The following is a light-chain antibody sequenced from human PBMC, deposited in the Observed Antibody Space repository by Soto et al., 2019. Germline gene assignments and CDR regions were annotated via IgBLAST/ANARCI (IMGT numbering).Light chain of an antibody. CDR2: KKD. J-gene: IGLJ2*01. CDR3: ASWDDSLNGVV. V-gene: IGLV1-47*01. Sequence: QPVLTQPPSASENPGQRVTISCSGSSSNIGTNSVYWYQQLPGTAPKLLIYKKDQRPSGVPERFSGSRSGTSASLAISGLRSEDEADYYCASWDDSLNGVVFGGGTKVTVL. CDR1: SSNIGTNS.